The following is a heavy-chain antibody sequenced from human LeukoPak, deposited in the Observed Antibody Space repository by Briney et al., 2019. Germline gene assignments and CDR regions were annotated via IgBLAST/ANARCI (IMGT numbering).Heavy chain of an antibody. CDR2: ISTYNGDT. V-gene: IGHV1-18*01. J-gene: IGHJ4*02. Sequence: ASVKVSCKASGYTFTSYGISWVRQAPGQGLEWMGWISTYNGDTNYAQKLQGRVTMTTDTSTNTAYMELRSLRSDDTAVYYCAREGLGELTLDYWGQGTLDTVSS. CDR3: AREGLGELTLDY. CDR1: GYTFTSYG. D-gene: IGHD3-16*01.